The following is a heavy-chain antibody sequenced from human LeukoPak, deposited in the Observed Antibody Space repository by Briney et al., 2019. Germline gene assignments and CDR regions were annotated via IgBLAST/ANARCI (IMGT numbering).Heavy chain of an antibody. CDR2: ISGSGGST. CDR3: VREGPRGLAFDI. V-gene: IGHV3-23*01. J-gene: IGHJ3*02. Sequence: GGSLRLSCAASGFTFRSHDMSWVRQAPGKGLEWVSGISGSGGSTFYADYVKGRFTISRDDSKNTLYLQMNGLRVEDTAIYYCVREGPRGLAFDIWGQGTMVTVSS. CDR1: GFTFRSHD.